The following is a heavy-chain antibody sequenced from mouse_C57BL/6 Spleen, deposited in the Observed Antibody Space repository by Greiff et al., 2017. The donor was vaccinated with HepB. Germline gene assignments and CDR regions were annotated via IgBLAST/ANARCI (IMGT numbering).Heavy chain of an antibody. J-gene: IGHJ2*01. CDR2: IYPGSGST. CDR1: GYTFTSYW. CDR3: ARKVFSYWDGDY. D-gene: IGHD4-1*01. Sequence: QVQLQQPGAELVKPGASVKMSCKASGYTFTSYWITWVKQRPGQGLEWIGDIYPGSGSTNYNEKFKSKATLTVDTSSSTAYMQLSSLTSEDSAVYYCARKVFSYWDGDYWGQGTTLTVSS. V-gene: IGHV1-55*01.